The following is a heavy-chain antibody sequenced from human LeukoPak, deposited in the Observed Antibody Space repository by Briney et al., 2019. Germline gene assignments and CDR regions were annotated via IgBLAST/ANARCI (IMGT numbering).Heavy chain of an antibody. CDR1: GFTVSSNY. CDR2: IYSGGST. CDR3: AREITMVRGVITC. D-gene: IGHD3-10*01. V-gene: IGHV3-66*01. Sequence: GGSLRLSCAASGFTVSSNYMSWVRQAPEKGLEWVSVIYSGGSTYYADSVKGRFTISRDNSKNTLYLQMNSLRAEDTAVYYCAREITMVRGVITCWGRGSMVTVSS. J-gene: IGHJ4*02.